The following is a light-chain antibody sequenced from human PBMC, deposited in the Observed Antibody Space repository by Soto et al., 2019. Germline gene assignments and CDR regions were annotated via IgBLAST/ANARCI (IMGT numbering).Light chain of an antibody. V-gene: IGLV1-44*01. CDR3: ATWDDDLNGWV. CDR2: NNN. J-gene: IGLJ3*02. Sequence: QSVLTQPPSTSGTPGQRVTISCSGSSSNLGSDTVSWYRLVPGTAPKLLIYNNNERPSGVPGRFSGSKTGTSASLAISGLQSEDEGDYSCATWDDDLNGWVFGGGTQLTVL. CDR1: SSNLGSDT.